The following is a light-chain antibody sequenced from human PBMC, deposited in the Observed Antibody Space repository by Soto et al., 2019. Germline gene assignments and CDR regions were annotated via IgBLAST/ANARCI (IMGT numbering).Light chain of an antibody. V-gene: IGKV4-1*01. Sequence: DIVMTQSPDSLAVSLGERATINCKSRQSGFYSSNNHNYLAWYQQKPGQPPKQLIYWASIRESGVPDRFSGSGSGTDFTRDISSLQADDVAVYYFQHHYSTHLTFGHGTKVEIK. J-gene: IGKJ1*01. CDR2: WAS. CDR3: QHHYSTHLT. CDR1: QSGFYSSNNHNY.